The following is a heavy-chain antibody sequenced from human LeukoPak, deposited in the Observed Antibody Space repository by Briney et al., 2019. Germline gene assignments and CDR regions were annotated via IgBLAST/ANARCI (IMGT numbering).Heavy chain of an antibody. V-gene: IGHV4-59*01. CDR3: ARDIDYGDGYYFDY. Sequence: SETLSLTCTVSGGSISSCHWSWIRQPPGKGLEWIGYIYYSGSTNYNPSLKSRVTISVDTSKNQFSLKLSSVTAADTAVYYCARDIDYGDGYYFDYWGQGTLVTVSS. CDR1: GGSISSCH. CDR2: IYYSGST. D-gene: IGHD4-17*01. J-gene: IGHJ4*02.